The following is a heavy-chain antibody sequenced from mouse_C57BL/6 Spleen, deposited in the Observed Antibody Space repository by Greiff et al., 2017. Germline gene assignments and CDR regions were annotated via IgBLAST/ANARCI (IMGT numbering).Heavy chain of an antibody. CDR2: INPSSGYP. CDR3: ASPSITTVVEGAY. Sequence: VQLQQSGAELAKPGASVKLSCKASGYTFTSYWMHWVKQRPGQGLEWIGYINPSSGYPKYNQKFKDKATLTADKSSSTAYMQLSSLTYEDSAVYYCASPSITTVVEGAYWGQGTLVTVSA. V-gene: IGHV1-7*01. J-gene: IGHJ3*01. D-gene: IGHD1-1*01. CDR1: GYTFTSYW.